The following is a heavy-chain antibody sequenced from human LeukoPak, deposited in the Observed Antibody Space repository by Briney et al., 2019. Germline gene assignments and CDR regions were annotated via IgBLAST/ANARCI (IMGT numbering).Heavy chain of an antibody. CDR3: IIRADYYGSGSYSASYYYYGMDV. D-gene: IGHD3-10*01. CDR2: IRSKANSYAT. J-gene: IGHJ6*02. CDR1: GFTFSGSA. V-gene: IGHV3-73*01. Sequence: GGSLKLSCAASGFTFSGSAMHWVRQASGKGLEWVGRIRSKANSYATAYAASVKGRFTISRDDSKNTAYLQMNSLKTEDTAVYYCIIRADYYGSGSYSASYYYYGMDVWGQGTTVTVSS.